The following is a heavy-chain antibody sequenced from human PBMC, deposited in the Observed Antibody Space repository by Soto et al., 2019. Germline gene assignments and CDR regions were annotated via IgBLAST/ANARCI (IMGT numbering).Heavy chain of an antibody. CDR1: GGSIGGDS. V-gene: IGHV4-59*01. J-gene: IGHJ6*02. CDR3: ARAGIVQVSYAMDV. D-gene: IGHD2-8*01. Sequence: PSETLSLTCTVSGGSIGGDSWSWIRQSPGKGLDFIGYIYHSGSTNHNPSLKSRVTISMDTSKNQFSLRLSSVTAADTAVYYCARAGIVQVSYAMDVWGQGTTVTVSS. CDR2: IYHSGST.